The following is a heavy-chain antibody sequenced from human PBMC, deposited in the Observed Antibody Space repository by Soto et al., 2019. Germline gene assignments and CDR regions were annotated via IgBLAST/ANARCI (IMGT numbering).Heavy chain of an antibody. V-gene: IGHV3-23*01. Sequence: EVELLESGGGLIHPGESLRLSCAASGFSFSSYAMIWVRQAPGKGLEWVAVMSAGGGTSYFADSVKGRFSMSRDNSKNMFYLEKNSRRAEDTAIYFCAKGSIQYSGSVDYVGEGTLVSVTS. D-gene: IGHD5-12*01. J-gene: IGHJ4*02. CDR3: AKGSIQYSGSVDY. CDR1: GFSFSSYA. CDR2: MSAGGGTS.